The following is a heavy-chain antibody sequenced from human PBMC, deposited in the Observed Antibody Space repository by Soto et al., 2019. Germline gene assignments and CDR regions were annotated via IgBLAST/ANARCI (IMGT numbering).Heavy chain of an antibody. J-gene: IGHJ3*02. CDR3: ARGVGDKGAFDI. Sequence: ASVKVSCKASGGTFSSYTISWVRQAPGQGLEWMGRIIPILGIANYAQKFQGRVTITADKSTSTAYMELSSLRSEDTAVYYCARGVGDKGAFDIWGQGTMVTVSS. CDR2: IIPILGIA. V-gene: IGHV1-69*02. CDR1: GGTFSSYT. D-gene: IGHD1-26*01.